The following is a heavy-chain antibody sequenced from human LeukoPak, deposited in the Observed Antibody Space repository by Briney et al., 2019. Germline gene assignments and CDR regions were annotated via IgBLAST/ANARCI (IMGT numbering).Heavy chain of an antibody. CDR1: GFTFSSYA. CDR2: ISGSGGST. D-gene: IGHD3-22*01. CDR3: ARKLNYYDSSGYYALGY. J-gene: IGHJ4*02. Sequence: GGSLRLSCAASGFTFSSYAMSWVRQAPGKGLEWVSAISGSGGSTYYADSVKGRFTISRDNSKNTLYLQMNSLRAEDTAVYYCARKLNYYDSSGYYALGYWGQGTLVTVSS. V-gene: IGHV3-23*01.